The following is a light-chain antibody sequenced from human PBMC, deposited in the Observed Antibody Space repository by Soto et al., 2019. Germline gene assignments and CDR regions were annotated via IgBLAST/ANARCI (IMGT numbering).Light chain of an antibody. Sequence: EVVLTQSPATLSVSPGAGATLSCRASQSVGSNLAWYQQKPGQTPRVLIYGASTRAIGIPARFSGSGFGTEFTLTISSLQSEDFVVHYCQQYSNWPLLSFGGGTKVDIK. J-gene: IGKJ4*01. CDR3: QQYSNWPLLS. V-gene: IGKV3-15*01. CDR1: QSVGSN. CDR2: GAS.